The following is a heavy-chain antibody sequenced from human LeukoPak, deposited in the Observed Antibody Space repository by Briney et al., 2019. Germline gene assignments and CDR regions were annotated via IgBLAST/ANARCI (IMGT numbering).Heavy chain of an antibody. Sequence: PGGSLRLSCAASGFTFDDYAMHWVRQAPGKGLEWVSGISWNSGSIGYADSVKGRFTISRDNAKNSLYLQMNSLRAEDTALYYCAKSGYSSGWPRLLDAFDIWGQGAMVTVSS. D-gene: IGHD6-19*01. CDR3: AKSGYSSGWPRLLDAFDI. V-gene: IGHV3-9*01. CDR1: GFTFDDYA. J-gene: IGHJ3*02. CDR2: ISWNSGSI.